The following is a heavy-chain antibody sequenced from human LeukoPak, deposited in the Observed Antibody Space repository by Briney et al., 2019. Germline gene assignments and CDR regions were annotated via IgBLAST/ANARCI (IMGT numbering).Heavy chain of an antibody. J-gene: IGHJ4*02. CDR3: ARGGSGTYYGDY. V-gene: IGHV1-2*02. CDR1: GYTFTDYF. Sequence: ASVKVSCKASGYTFTDYFIQWVRQAPGQGLEWTGWIKPNSGGTNYAQKFQGRVTMTRDTSISTAYMELSRLESDDTAVYYCARGGSGTYYGDYWGQGTLLTVSS. D-gene: IGHD1-26*01. CDR2: IKPNSGGT.